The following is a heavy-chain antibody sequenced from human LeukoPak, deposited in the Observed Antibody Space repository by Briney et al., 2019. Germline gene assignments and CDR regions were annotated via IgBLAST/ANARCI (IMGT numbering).Heavy chain of an antibody. D-gene: IGHD4-17*01. CDR3: ARHLSGDDI. V-gene: IGHV3-53*01. Sequence: GGSLRLSCAASGFIVSSNYMSWVRQAPGKGLEWVSIIYSGGSTYYADSVKGRFTISRDNSKNTLYLQMNSLRAEDTAVYYCARHLSGDDIWGQGTMVTISS. CDR2: IYSGGST. J-gene: IGHJ3*02. CDR1: GFIVSSNY.